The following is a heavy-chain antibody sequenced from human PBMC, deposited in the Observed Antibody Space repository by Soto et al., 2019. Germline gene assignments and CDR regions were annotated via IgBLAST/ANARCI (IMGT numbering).Heavy chain of an antibody. Sequence: EVQLLESGGGLVQPGGSLRLSCAASRFTFSNDAMSWVRQAPGKGLEWVSGISSTGGSTYYADSVKGRFTISRDNSKNTLDLQMSSLTAEDTAIYYCARAHDYAFWSGFLFYGMDVWGQGTTVTVSS. CDR3: ARAHDYAFWSGFLFYGMDV. CDR1: RFTFSNDA. D-gene: IGHD3-3*01. V-gene: IGHV3-23*01. CDR2: ISSTGGST. J-gene: IGHJ6*02.